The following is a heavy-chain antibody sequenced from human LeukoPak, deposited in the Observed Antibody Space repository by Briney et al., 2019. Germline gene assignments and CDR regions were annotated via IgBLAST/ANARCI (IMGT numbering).Heavy chain of an antibody. V-gene: IGHV3-66*01. CDR3: AIHNWFDP. Sequence: GGSLRLSCAASGFTVSSNYMSWVRQAPGKGLEWVSVIYSGGNTFYADSVKGRFTISRDNSKNTLYLQMNSLRAEDTAVYYCAIHNWFDPWGQGTLVTVSS. J-gene: IGHJ5*02. CDR1: GFTVSSNY. CDR2: IYSGGNT.